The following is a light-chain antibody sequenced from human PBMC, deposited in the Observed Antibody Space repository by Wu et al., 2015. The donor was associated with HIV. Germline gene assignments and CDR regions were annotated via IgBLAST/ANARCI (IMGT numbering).Light chain of an antibody. Sequence: EIVMTQSPGTLSVSPGERATLSCRASQSVNNKLAWYQQKPGQPPRLLIYGASTRATGIPARFSGSGSGTEFTLTISSMQSEDFAVYYCQQYNNWPPHTFGQGTKLEIK. CDR2: GAS. V-gene: IGKV3-15*01. J-gene: IGKJ2*01. CDR1: QSVNNK. CDR3: QQYNNWPPHT.